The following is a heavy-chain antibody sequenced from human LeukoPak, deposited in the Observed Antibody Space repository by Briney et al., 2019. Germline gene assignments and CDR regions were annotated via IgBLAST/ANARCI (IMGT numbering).Heavy chain of an antibody. Sequence: GGTLRLSCAASGFTFSSYGMNWVRQAPGKGLEWISYIGSAIYYADSVKGRFTIFRDNAKNSLYLQMNSLRAEDTAVYYCARDHAYAFDIWGQGTLVTVSS. CDR1: GFTFSSYG. CDR3: ARDHAYAFDI. CDR2: IGSAI. V-gene: IGHV3-48*01. D-gene: IGHD2-2*01. J-gene: IGHJ3*02.